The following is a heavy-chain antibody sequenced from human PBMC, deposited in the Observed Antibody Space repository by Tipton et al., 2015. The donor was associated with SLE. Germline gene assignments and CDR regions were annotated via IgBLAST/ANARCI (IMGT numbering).Heavy chain of an antibody. CDR2: MYYSGTT. CDR3: ARGDYIWGSPIDS. Sequence: TLSLTCTVSGGSISSYYWSWIRQPPGKGLEWVGQMYYSGTTNYNPSLRSRVTISVGAFEKQFSLHFSSVTAADTAVYYCARGDYIWGSPIDSWGQGILVTVST. V-gene: IGHV4-59*08. D-gene: IGHD3-16*01. J-gene: IGHJ4*02. CDR1: GGSISSYY.